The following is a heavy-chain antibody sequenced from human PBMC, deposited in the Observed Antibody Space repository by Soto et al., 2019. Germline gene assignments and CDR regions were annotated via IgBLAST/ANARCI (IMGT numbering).Heavy chain of an antibody. CDR3: AGVAWFRGMDV. V-gene: IGHV1-69*13. D-gene: IGHD2-21*01. Sequence: WASVKVSCKASGGTFSSYAISWVRQAPGQGLEWMGGIIPIFGTANYAQKFQGRVTITADESTSTAYMELSSLRSEDTAVYYCAGVAWFRGMDVWGQGTPVTVSS. CDR2: IIPIFGTA. CDR1: GGTFSSYA. J-gene: IGHJ6*02.